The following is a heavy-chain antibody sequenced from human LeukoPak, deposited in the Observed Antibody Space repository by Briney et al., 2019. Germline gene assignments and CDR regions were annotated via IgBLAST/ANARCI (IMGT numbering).Heavy chain of an antibody. V-gene: IGHV3-43*01. J-gene: IGHJ1*01. CDR1: GFTFDDYT. CDR3: AKGSLGAEYFQH. CDR2: ISWDGGST. Sequence: PGGTLRLSCAASGFTFDDYTMHWVRQAPGKGLEWVSLISWDGGSTYYADSVKGRFTISRDNSKNSLYLQMNSPRTEDTALYYCAKGSLGAEYFQHWGQGTLVTVSS.